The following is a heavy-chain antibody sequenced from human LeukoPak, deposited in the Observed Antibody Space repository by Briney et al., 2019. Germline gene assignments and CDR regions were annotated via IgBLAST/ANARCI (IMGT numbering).Heavy chain of an antibody. CDR2: INPNSGGT. CDR3: ARVAIYFDFWSGYYPPWYFDY. J-gene: IGHJ4*02. Sequence: ASVKVSCKASGYTFTGYYMHWVRQAPGQGLEWMGWINPNSGGTNYAQKFQGRVTMTRDTSISTAYMELSRLRSDDTAVYYCARVAIYFDFWSGYYPPWYFDYWGQGTLVTGSS. CDR1: GYTFTGYY. V-gene: IGHV1-2*02. D-gene: IGHD3-3*01.